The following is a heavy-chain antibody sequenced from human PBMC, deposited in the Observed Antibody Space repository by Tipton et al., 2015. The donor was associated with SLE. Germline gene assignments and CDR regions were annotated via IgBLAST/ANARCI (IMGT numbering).Heavy chain of an antibody. CDR1: GGSISGYY. CDR2: IYTSAST. J-gene: IGHJ4*02. CDR3: ARGGGSYYDY. Sequence: TPSLTCTVSGGSISGYYWSWVRQPAGKGLEWIGRIYTSASTIYNPSLKSRVTLSSDTSKNQFSLRVRSVTAADTAVYYCARGGGSYYDYWGQGTLVTVSS. D-gene: IGHD1-26*01. V-gene: IGHV4-4*07.